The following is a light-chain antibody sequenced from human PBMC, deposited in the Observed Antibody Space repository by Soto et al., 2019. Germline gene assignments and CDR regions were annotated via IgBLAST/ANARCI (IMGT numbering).Light chain of an antibody. CDR1: QDISSS. CDR2: AAS. CDR3: LQLMSYPIT. V-gene: IGKV1-9*01. Sequence: LQMTQSPSLLSASIVDRVTITCQASQDISSSLAWYQQTPGKAPKVLIHAASTLQSGVPSRFRGSGSGTDFTLTINSLQPEDFATYYCLQLMSYPITFGQGTRLEIK. J-gene: IGKJ5*01.